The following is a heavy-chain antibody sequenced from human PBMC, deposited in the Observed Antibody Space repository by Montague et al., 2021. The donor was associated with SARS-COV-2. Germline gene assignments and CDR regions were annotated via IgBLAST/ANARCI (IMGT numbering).Heavy chain of an antibody. CDR2: IDWDGDK. V-gene: IGHV2-70*11. CDR1: GFSLSTSGLC. Sequence: PELVKPTQTLTLTCTFSGFSLSTSGLCMTWIRQPPGKALEWLARIDWDGDKYYNTSLKSRLIISKDTSKNLVVLTMTNMDPVDTATYYCARGPSDTYYYNGMDVWGRGTTVTVSS. J-gene: IGHJ6*02. CDR3: ARGPSDTYYYNGMDV.